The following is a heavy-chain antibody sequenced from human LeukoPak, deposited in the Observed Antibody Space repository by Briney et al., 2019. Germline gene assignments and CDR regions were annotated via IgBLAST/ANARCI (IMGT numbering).Heavy chain of an antibody. V-gene: IGHV3-21*01. J-gene: IGHJ6*02. CDR2: ISSSSSYI. D-gene: IGHD3-22*01. CDR3: ARDGPYYYVSSGYPLGYYGMDV. Sequence: GGSLRLSCAASGFTFSSYSMNWVRQAPGKGLEWVSSISSSSSYIYYADSVKGRFTISRDNAKNSLYLQMNSLRAEDTAVYYCARDGPYYYVSSGYPLGYYGMDVWGQGTTVTVSS. CDR1: GFTFSSYS.